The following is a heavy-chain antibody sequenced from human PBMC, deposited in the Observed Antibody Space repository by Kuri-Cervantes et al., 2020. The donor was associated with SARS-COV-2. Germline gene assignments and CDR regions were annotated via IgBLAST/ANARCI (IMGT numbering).Heavy chain of an antibody. D-gene: IGHD3-22*01. CDR2: ISGPGST. V-gene: IGHV3-23*01. Sequence: GESLKISCAASGFTFSNYAMSWVRQAPGKGLEWVSAISGPGSTYYADSVKGRFTISRDNSKNTLYLQMNSLRAEDTAVYYCAKDLRLRYYYDSSGPDVWGKGTTVTVSS. CDR1: GFTFSNYA. CDR3: AKDLRLRYYYDSSGPDV. J-gene: IGHJ6*04.